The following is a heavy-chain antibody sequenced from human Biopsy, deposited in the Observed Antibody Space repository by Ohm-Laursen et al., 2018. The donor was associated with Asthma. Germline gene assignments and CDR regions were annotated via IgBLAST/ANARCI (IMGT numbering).Heavy chain of an antibody. Sequence: SLRLSCTASGFSFGDFFMTWVRQAPGKGLEWVASISPSGSTKYPSESVLGRCTISRDNTQKSMTLELRSLRVEDTAIYYCARVRESSSRGPFYFFTLDVWGQGTPVAVSS. CDR3: ARVRESSSRGPFYFFTLDV. CDR1: GFSFGDFF. J-gene: IGHJ6*02. D-gene: IGHD6-13*01. V-gene: IGHV3-11*01. CDR2: ISPSGSTK.